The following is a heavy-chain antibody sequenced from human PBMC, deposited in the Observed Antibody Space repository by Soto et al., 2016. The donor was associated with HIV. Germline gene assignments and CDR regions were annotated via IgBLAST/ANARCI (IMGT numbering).Heavy chain of an antibody. J-gene: IGHJ1*01. Sequence: QLQLQESGPGLVKPSETLSLTCTVSGGSISSSSYYWGWIRQPPGKGLEWIGSIYYSGSTYYNPSLKSRVTISVDTSKNQFSLKLSSVTAADTAVYYCARRGGGFGEPVGGYFQHWGQGT. D-gene: IGHD3-10*01. CDR3: ARRGGGFGEPVGGYFQH. CDR1: GGSISSSSYY. CDR2: IYYSGST. V-gene: IGHV4-39*01.